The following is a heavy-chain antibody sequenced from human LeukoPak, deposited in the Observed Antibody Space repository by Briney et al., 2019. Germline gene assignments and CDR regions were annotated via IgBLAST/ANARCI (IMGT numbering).Heavy chain of an antibody. Sequence: GGSLRLSCAASGFTFSAYSMNWVRQAPGKGLDWVSYISSRSFTIYYADSVKGRFTISRDNAKNSLYLEMNSLRDEDTAVYYCARSVIAVAGYDAFDIWGQGTVVAVSS. CDR2: ISSRSFTI. V-gene: IGHV3-48*02. J-gene: IGHJ3*02. CDR3: ARSVIAVAGYDAFDI. CDR1: GFTFSAYS. D-gene: IGHD6-19*01.